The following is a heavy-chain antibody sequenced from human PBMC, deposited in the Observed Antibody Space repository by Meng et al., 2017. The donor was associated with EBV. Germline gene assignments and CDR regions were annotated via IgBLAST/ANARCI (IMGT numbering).Heavy chain of an antibody. J-gene: IGHJ5*02. CDR3: ARPFPSIVSPRLDPFGH. CDR1: GGSISSFYH. D-gene: IGHD5/OR15-5a*01. CDR2: VNYSGST. V-gene: IGHV4-39*01. Sequence: QLQLQESGPGQVKPSXXLSLTXTVPGGSISSFYHWGWIRQPPGRGLEWIGSVNYSGSTYYSPSLKSRITVSVDTSKNQFSLRLTSVTAADTAVYYCARPFPSIVSPRLDPFGHWGQGTRVTVSS.